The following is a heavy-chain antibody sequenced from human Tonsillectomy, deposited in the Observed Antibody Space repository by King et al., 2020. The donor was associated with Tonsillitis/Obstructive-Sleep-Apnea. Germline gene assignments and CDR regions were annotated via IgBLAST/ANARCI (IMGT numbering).Heavy chain of an antibody. V-gene: IGHV3-33*01. CDR2: LWYDGSHQ. D-gene: IGHD1-14*01. Sequence: VQLVESGGGVVQPGRSLRLSCAASGFTFSSYGMHWVRQAPGKGLEWVAVLWYDGSHQYYADSVKGRFTISRDNSKNTLYLQMNSLRAEDTAVYYCARGGDKAGYCMDVWGKGTTVTVSS. J-gene: IGHJ6*03. CDR3: ARGGDKAGYCMDV. CDR1: GFTFSSYG.